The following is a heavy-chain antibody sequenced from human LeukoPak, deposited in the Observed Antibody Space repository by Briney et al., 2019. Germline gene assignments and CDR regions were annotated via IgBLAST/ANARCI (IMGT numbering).Heavy chain of an antibody. CDR1: GYTFSTYG. CDR2: MSPGNGNT. Sequence: ASVKVSCKASGYTFSTYGISWVRQAPGQGLEWMGWMSPGNGNTNYAQTLQGRVSMTRDTSTSTAYMQLRSLRSDDTAVYYGARVSVGSGYDALEIWGQGTMVTVSS. D-gene: IGHD6-19*01. J-gene: IGHJ3*02. CDR3: ARVSVGSGYDALEI. V-gene: IGHV1-18*01.